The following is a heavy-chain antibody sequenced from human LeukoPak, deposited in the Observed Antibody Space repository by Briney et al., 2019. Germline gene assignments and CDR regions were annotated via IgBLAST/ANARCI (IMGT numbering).Heavy chain of an antibody. CDR2: IRAYNGNT. Sequence: ASVKVSCKTSGYTFTIYGISWVRQAPGQGLEWMGWIRAYNGNTNYAQKLQGRVTMTTDTSTSTAYMELRSLMSDDTAVYYCAKASLRVRKLYYFDYWGQGTLVTVSS. V-gene: IGHV1-18*01. CDR1: GYTFTIYG. D-gene: IGHD4-23*01. CDR3: AKASLRVRKLYYFDY. J-gene: IGHJ4*02.